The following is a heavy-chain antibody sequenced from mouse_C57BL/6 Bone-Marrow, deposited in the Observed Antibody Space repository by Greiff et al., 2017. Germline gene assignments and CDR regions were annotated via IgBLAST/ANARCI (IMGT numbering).Heavy chain of an antibody. V-gene: IGHV1-26*01. D-gene: IGHD1-1*01. Sequence: EVQLQQSGPELVKPGASVKISCKASGYTFTDYYMNWVKQSHGKSLEWIGDITPNNGGTSYNQKFKGKATLTVDKSSSTAYMELRSLTSEDSAVYYCARSGITTVVASDWYFDVWGTGTTVTVSS. J-gene: IGHJ1*03. CDR2: ITPNNGGT. CDR3: ARSGITTVVASDWYFDV. CDR1: GYTFTDYY.